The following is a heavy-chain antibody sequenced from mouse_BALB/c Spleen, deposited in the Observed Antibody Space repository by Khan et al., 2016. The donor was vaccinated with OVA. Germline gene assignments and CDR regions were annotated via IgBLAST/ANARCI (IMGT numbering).Heavy chain of an antibody. V-gene: IGHV5-6-3*01. CDR2: INSNGGST. CDR1: GFTFSSYG. CDR3: ARRGRMID. Sequence: EVKLVESGGGLVQPGGSLKLSCAASGFTFSSYGMSWVLQTQDKRLELVATINSNGGSTYYPDSLKGRFTISIDNSKNTLYLQMGSLKAEDTAMYYCARRGRMIDWGQGTTLTVSS. D-gene: IGHD1-1*01. J-gene: IGHJ2*01.